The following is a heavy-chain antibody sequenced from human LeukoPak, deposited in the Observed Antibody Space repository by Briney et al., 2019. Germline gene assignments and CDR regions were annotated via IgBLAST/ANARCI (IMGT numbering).Heavy chain of an antibody. CDR2: IYYSGST. D-gene: IGHD5-12*01. Sequence: SETLSLTCTVSGGSISSSSYYWGWIRQPPGKGLEWIGSIYYSGSTYYNPSLKSRVTISVDTSKNQFSLKLSSVTAADTAVYYCARGRWVATIRDYYYGMDVWGQGTTVTVSS. V-gene: IGHV4-39*07. CDR1: GGSISSSSYY. J-gene: IGHJ6*02. CDR3: ARGRWVATIRDYYYGMDV.